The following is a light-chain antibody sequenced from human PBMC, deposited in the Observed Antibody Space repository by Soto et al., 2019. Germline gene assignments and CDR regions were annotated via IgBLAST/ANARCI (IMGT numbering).Light chain of an antibody. Sequence: QSALTQPASVSGSPGQSITISCTGTSSDVGGYNYVSWYQQHPGQAPRLLIYDVTNRPSGISNRFSASKSGNTASLTISGLQVDDEADDYCSSYRSTNTRLFATGTKVTGL. J-gene: IGLJ1*01. CDR3: SSYRSTNTRL. CDR1: SSDVGGYNY. V-gene: IGLV2-14*03. CDR2: DVT.